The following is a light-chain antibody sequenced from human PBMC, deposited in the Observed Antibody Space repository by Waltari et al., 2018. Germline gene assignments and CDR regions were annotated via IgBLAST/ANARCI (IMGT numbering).Light chain of an antibody. V-gene: IGKV2-29*02. CDR3: MQGIHLPRT. J-gene: IGKJ1*01. CDR1: DALPKQY. Sequence: PPSVSVSPGQTARITCSGDALPKQYAYWYLQKPGQSPQLLIYEVSSRFSGVPDRFSGSGSGTDFTLKISRVEAEDVGVYYCMQGIHLPRTFGQGTKVEIK. CDR2: EVS.